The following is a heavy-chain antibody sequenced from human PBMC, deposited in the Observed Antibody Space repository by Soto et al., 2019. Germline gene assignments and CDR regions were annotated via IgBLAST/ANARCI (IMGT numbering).Heavy chain of an antibody. CDR3: AREVSEPGYNWFDP. D-gene: IGHD5-12*01. V-gene: IGHV1-8*02. CDR1: GGTFSSYA. CDR2: IIPIFGNT. J-gene: IGHJ5*02. Sequence: ASVKVSCKASGGTFSSYAISWVRQAPGQGLEWMGGIIPIFGNTGYAQKFQGRVTMTRNTSISTAYMELSSLRSEDTAVYYCAREVSEPGYNWFDPWGQGTLVTVSS.